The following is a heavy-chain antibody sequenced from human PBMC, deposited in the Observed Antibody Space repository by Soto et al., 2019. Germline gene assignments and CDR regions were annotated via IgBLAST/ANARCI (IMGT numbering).Heavy chain of an antibody. CDR2: INTSGGNT. CDR1: GFTFSTYA. CDR3: TKDWQQDS. J-gene: IGHJ4*02. D-gene: IGHD6-13*01. V-gene: IGHV3-23*01. Sequence: EVQLLESGGGLVQPGGSLRLSCAASGFTFSTYALPWVRQAPGKGLECVSTINTSGGNTHYADSVKGRFSVSRDNSKNTLSLQMNSLRAEATAVYYCTKDWQQDSWGQGTLVTVSS.